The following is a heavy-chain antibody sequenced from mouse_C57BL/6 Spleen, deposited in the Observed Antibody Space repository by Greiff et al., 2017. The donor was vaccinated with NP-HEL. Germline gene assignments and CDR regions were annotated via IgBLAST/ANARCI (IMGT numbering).Heavy chain of an antibody. CDR1: GYTFTSYG. CDR3: ARDYGSSYEGYFDV. CDR2: IYPRSGNT. D-gene: IGHD1-1*01. J-gene: IGHJ1*03. Sequence: VKLMESGAELARPGASVKLSCKASGYTFTSYGISWVKQRTGQGLEWIGEIYPRSGNTYYNEKFKGKATLTADKSSSTAYMELRSLTSEDSAVYFCARDYGSSYEGYFDVWGTGTTVTVSS. V-gene: IGHV1-81*01.